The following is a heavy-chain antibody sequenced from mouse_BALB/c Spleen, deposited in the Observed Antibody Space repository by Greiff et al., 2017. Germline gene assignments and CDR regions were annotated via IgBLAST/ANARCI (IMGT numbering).Heavy chain of an antibody. J-gene: IGHJ3*01. Sequence: VQLQQSGPGLVQPSQSLSITCTVSGFSLTSYGVHWVPQSPGKGLEWLGVIWSGGSTDYNAAFISRLSISKDNSKSQVFFKMNSLQADDTAIYYCARIYDGYYGFAYWGQGTLVTVSA. CDR1: GFSLTSYG. CDR2: IWSGGST. D-gene: IGHD2-3*01. CDR3: ARIYDGYYGFAY. V-gene: IGHV2-4-1*01.